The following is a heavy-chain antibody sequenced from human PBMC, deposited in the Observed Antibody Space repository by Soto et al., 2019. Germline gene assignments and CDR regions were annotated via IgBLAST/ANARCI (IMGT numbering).Heavy chain of an antibody. CDR2: MNPNSGNT. Sequence: ASVKVSCKASGYTFTSYDINWVRQATGQGLEWMGWMNPNSGNTGYAQKFQGRVTMTRSTSISTAYMDLSSLRSEDTAVYYCARGGYYYDSSAYYRPFDYWGQGTLVTVSS. CDR3: ARGGYYYDSSAYYRPFDY. V-gene: IGHV1-8*01. D-gene: IGHD3-22*01. CDR1: GYTFTSYD. J-gene: IGHJ4*02.